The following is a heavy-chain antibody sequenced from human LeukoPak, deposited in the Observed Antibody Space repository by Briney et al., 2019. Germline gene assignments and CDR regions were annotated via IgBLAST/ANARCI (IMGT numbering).Heavy chain of an antibody. Sequence: GASVKVSCKASGYTFTSYGISWVRQAPGQGLEWMGWISAYNGNTNYAQKLQGRVTMTTDTSTSTAYMELRRLRSDDTAVYYCARAGAYYGSGSYSNWGQGTLVTVSS. J-gene: IGHJ4*02. V-gene: IGHV1-18*01. CDR3: ARAGAYYGSGSYSN. D-gene: IGHD3-10*01. CDR2: ISAYNGNT. CDR1: GYTFTSYG.